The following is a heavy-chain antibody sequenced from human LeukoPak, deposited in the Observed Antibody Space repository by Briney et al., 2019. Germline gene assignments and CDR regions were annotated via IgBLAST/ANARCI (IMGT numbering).Heavy chain of an antibody. Sequence: PSETLSLTCTVSGGSISSYYWSWIRQPAGKGLEWIGRIYTSGSTNYNPSLKSRVTMSVDTSKNQFSLKLSSVTAADTAVYFCASVDAAMVGNAFDTWGQGTMVTVSS. J-gene: IGHJ3*02. D-gene: IGHD5-18*01. CDR2: IYTSGST. CDR1: GGSISSYY. V-gene: IGHV4-4*07. CDR3: ASVDAAMVGNAFDT.